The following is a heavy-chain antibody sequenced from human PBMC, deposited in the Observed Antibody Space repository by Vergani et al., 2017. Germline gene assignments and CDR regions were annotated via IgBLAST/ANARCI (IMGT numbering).Heavy chain of an antibody. CDR1: GGTFSSYA. CDR2: IIPMFGTT. CDR3: ARDTRRSFDVSYDFDS. Sequence: QGQLAQSGAEVKKPGSSMKVSCKASGGTFSSYAISWVRQAPGQGLEWMGRIIPMFGTTHYAQKFQGRITITADESTSTAYMELSSLRSEDTAMYYCARDTRRSFDVSYDFDSWGQGTLVTVSS. V-gene: IGHV1-69*13. D-gene: IGHD3-9*01. J-gene: IGHJ4*02.